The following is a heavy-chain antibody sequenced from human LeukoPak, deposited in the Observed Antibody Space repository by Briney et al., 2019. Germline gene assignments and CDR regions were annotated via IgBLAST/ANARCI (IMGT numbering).Heavy chain of an antibody. CDR1: GFTVSSNY. CDR2: IYSGGST. CDR3: AARPTSTAVAPSDY. Sequence: GGSLRLSCAASGFTVSSNYMSWVRQAPGKGLEWVSVIYSGGSTYYADSVKGRFTISRDNSKNTLYLQMNSLRDEDTATYYCAARPTSTAVAPSDYWGQGTLVTVSS. J-gene: IGHJ4*02. D-gene: IGHD6-19*01. V-gene: IGHV3-53*01.